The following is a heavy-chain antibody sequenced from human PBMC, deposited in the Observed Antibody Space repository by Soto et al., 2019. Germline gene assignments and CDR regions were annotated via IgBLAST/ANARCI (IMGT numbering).Heavy chain of an antibody. Sequence: VQLLESGGGLVQPGGSLRLSCAASGFTFSNYAMSWVRQAPGKGLEWVSNIRSSGGSTHYADSVKGRFIISRDNSKNTLYLQMNSLTADDTALYYCAKVTPPYSSSWRVDSWGQGTLVTVSS. D-gene: IGHD6-13*01. CDR1: GFTFSNYA. CDR3: AKVTPPYSSSWRVDS. J-gene: IGHJ4*02. V-gene: IGHV3-23*01. CDR2: IRSSGGST.